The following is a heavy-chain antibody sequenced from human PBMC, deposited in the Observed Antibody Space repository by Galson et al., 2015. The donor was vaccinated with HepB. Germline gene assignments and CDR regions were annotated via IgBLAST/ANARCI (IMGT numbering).Heavy chain of an antibody. Sequence: SVKVSCKASGGTFSSYAISWVRQAPGQGLEWMGGIIPIFGTANYAQKFQGRVTITADESTSTAYMELSSLRSEDTAVYYCARGGHYGGNSAWFDPWGQGTLVTVSS. D-gene: IGHD4-23*01. J-gene: IGHJ5*02. CDR3: ARGGHYGGNSAWFDP. CDR1: GGTFSSYA. CDR2: IIPIFGTA. V-gene: IGHV1-69*13.